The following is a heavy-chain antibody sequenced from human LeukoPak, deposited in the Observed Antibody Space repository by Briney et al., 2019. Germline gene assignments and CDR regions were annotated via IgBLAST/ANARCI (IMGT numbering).Heavy chain of an antibody. CDR1: GGSINNGGYY. J-gene: IGHJ4*02. D-gene: IGHD1-14*01. CDR2: IRHSGIT. CDR3: ATSGGAGTRVDY. V-gene: IGHV4-30-2*01. Sequence: PSQTLSLTCTVSGGSINNGGYYWNWIRQPPGRGLEWIGYIRHSGITYYNPSLKSRVTLSVDGSKNQFSLNLSSVTAADTAMYYCATSGGAGTRVDYWGQGTLVTVSS.